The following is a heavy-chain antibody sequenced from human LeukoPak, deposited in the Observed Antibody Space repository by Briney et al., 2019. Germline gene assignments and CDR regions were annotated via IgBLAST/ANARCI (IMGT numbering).Heavy chain of an antibody. J-gene: IGHJ6*03. Sequence: SETLSLTCTVSGGSISSSSYYWGWIRQPPGKGLEWIGSIYYSGSTYYNPSLKSRVTISVDTSKNQFSLKLSSVTAADTAVYYCARQGPTVTRGYYYYYMDVWGKGTTVTISS. CDR3: ARQGPTVTRGYYYYYMDV. CDR1: GGSISSSSYY. CDR2: IYYSGST. V-gene: IGHV4-39*01. D-gene: IGHD4-17*01.